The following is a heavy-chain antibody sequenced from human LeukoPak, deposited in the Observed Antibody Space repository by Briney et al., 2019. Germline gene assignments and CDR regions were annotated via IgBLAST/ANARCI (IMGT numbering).Heavy chain of an antibody. CDR3: ARVSSTVTPAYYYYYYGMDV. D-gene: IGHD4-17*01. V-gene: IGHV3-33*01. CDR1: GFTFSSYG. Sequence: GGSLRLSCAASGFTFSSYGMHWVRQAPGKGLEWVAVIWYDGSNKYYADSVKGRFTISRDNSKNTLYLQMNSLRAEDTAVYYCARVSSTVTPAYYYYYYGMDVWGQGTTVTVSS. CDR2: IWYDGSNK. J-gene: IGHJ6*02.